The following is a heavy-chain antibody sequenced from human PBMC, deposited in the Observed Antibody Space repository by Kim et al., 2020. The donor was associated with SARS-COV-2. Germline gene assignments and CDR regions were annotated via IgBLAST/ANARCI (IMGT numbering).Heavy chain of an antibody. CDR3: ARPVMSIAARHDAFDI. V-gene: IGHV5-51*01. CDR2: IYPGDSDT. CDR1: GYSFTSYW. D-gene: IGHD6-6*01. J-gene: IGHJ3*02. Sequence: GESLKISCKGSGYSFTSYWIGWVRQMPGKGLEWMGIIYPGDSDTRYSPSFQGQVTISADKSISTAYLQWSSLKASDTAMYYCARPVMSIAARHDAFDIWGQGTMVTVSS.